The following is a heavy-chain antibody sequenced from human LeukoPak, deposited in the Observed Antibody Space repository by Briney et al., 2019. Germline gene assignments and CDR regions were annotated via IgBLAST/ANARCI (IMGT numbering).Heavy chain of an antibody. CDR2: MNPNSGNT. V-gene: IGHV1-8*02. J-gene: IGHJ4*02. Sequence: GASVKVSCKASGYTFTSYGINWVRQATGQGLEWMGWMNPNSGNTGYAQKFQGRVTMTRNTSISTAYMELSSLRSEDTAVYYCARYSGDSSSCDYWGQGTLVTVSS. CDR3: ARYSGDSSSCDY. CDR1: GYTFTSYG. D-gene: IGHD6-13*01.